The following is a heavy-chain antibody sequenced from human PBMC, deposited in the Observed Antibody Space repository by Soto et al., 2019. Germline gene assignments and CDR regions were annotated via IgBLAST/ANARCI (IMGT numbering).Heavy chain of an antibody. D-gene: IGHD2-15*01. CDR2: INPRGGST. V-gene: IGHV1-46*02. CDR3: ARGGGFSPYYYNLDV. CDR1: GYTLNTYY. Sequence: QVPLVQSGAEVQKPGASVKVSCKASGYTLNTYYMHWVRQAPGQGPEWMGIINPRGGSTTYAQNFQDRVTMTRDTSSSTVYMELSSLRSEDTAVYYCARGGGFSPYYYNLDVWGQGTTVTVSS. J-gene: IGHJ6*02.